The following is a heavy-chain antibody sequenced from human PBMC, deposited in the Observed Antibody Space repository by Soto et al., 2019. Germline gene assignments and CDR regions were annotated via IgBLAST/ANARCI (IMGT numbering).Heavy chain of an antibody. CDR1: GGSISSSSYY. CDR2: IYYSGST. V-gene: IGHV4-39*01. D-gene: IGHD2-2*01. J-gene: IGHJ6*03. Sequence: PSETLSLTCTVSGGSISSSSYYWGWIRQPPGKGLEWIGSIYYSGSTYYNPSLKSRVTISVDTSKNQFSLKLSSVTAADTAVYYCATSGTDIVVDQNEKAAAASRTGYYYYYMDVWGKGTTVTVSS. CDR3: ATSGTDIVVDQNEKAAAASRTGYYYYYMDV.